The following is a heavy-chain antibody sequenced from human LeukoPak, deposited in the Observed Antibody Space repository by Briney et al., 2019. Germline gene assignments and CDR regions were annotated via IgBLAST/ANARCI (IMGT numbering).Heavy chain of an antibody. D-gene: IGHD6-13*01. CDR2: LKSNVDGGTT. V-gene: IGHV3-15*01. CDR3: TTLSWSVGPVLFY. CDR1: GFTFSNAW. Sequence: GGSLRLFCAASGFTFSNAWMTWVRQAPGRGLEWVGRLKSNVDGGTTDYAAPVKGRFTISRDDAKNTLFLQMNSLKTEDTAVYFCTTLSWSVGPVLFYWGQGTLVTVSS. J-gene: IGHJ4*02.